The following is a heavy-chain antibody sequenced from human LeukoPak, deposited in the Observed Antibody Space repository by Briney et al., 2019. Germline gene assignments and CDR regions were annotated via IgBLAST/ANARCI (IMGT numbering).Heavy chain of an antibody. J-gene: IGHJ5*02. CDR2: INHSGST. CDR3: ARWRWRLLWNWFAP. Sequence: PGGSLRLSCAASGFTFSSYEMNWVRQPPGKGLEWIGEINHSGSTNYNPSLKSRVTISVDTSKNQFSLKLSSVTAADTAVYYCARWRWRLLWNWFAPWGQGTLVTVSS. D-gene: IGHD2-21*02. V-gene: IGHV4-34*01. CDR1: GFTFSSYE.